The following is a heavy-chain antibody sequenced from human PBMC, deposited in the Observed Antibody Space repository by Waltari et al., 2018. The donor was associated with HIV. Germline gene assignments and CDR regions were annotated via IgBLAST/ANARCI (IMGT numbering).Heavy chain of an antibody. CDR3: ARGVAFGGYYYGMDV. CDR1: GGSTSSYY. Sequence: QVQLQESGPGLVKPSETLSLTCTVSGGSTSSYYVSWIRTPPGKGLEWIGYIYYSGGTNYNPSLKSRVTISVDTSKNQFSLKLSSVTAADTAVYYCARGVAFGGYYYGMDVWGQGTTVTVSS. CDR2: IYYSGGT. V-gene: IGHV4-59*01. J-gene: IGHJ6*02. D-gene: IGHD2-21*01.